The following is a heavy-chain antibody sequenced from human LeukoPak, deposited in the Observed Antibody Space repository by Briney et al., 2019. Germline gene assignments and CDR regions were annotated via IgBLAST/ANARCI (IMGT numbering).Heavy chain of an antibody. CDR3: VRENYYNSSAAGGY. CDR1: GYTFTHYT. CDR2: IDTNTGSP. Sequence: ASVKVSCKTSGYTFTHYTINWVRQAPGQGLEWMGWIDTNTGSPTYAQGFTGRFVFSLDTSVSTTYLEISSLKADDTALYYCVRENYYNSSAAGGYWGQGTRVTVSS. V-gene: IGHV7-4-1*02. D-gene: IGHD3-22*01. J-gene: IGHJ4*02.